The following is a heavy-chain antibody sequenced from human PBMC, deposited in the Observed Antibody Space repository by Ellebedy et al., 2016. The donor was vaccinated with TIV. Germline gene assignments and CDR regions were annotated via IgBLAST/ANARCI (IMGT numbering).Heavy chain of an antibody. J-gene: IGHJ6*02. Sequence: GESLKISXAASGFTFSGYWMHWVRQAPGKGLVWVSCINTDGSSTRYADSVKGRFSISRDNAKNTLFLQMNSLRAEDTAVYYCVRESYYGMVVWGQGTSVTVSS. CDR3: VRESYYGMVV. CDR2: INTDGSST. V-gene: IGHV3-74*01. CDR1: GFTFSGYW.